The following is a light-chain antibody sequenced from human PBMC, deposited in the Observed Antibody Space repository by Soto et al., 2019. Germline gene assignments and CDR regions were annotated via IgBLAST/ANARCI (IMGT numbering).Light chain of an antibody. CDR1: SSNIGSNY. CDR2: SNN. Sequence: QSVLTQPPSASGTPGQRVTISCSGSSSNIGSNYVYWYQQLPGTAPKLLIYSNNQRPSGVPARFSGSKSDTSASLAISGLQSEDEADYYCAAWDDSLSGVVFGGGTKLTVL. CDR3: AAWDDSLSGVV. V-gene: IGLV1-47*02. J-gene: IGLJ2*01.